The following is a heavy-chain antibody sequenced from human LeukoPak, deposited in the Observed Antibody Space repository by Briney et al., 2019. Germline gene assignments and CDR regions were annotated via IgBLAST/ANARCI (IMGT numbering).Heavy chain of an antibody. V-gene: IGHV3-7*01. CDR1: GFTVSSTY. CDR2: IKNDGTVK. J-gene: IGHJ4*02. CDR3: AKDSYSKGDY. Sequence: GGSLRLSCAASGFTVSSTYMTWVRQAPGKGLEWVANIKNDGTVKNYVDSVKGRFTISRDNAKNSLYLQMNSLRAEDTGVYYCAKDSYSKGDYWGQGVLVTVSS. D-gene: IGHD5-18*01.